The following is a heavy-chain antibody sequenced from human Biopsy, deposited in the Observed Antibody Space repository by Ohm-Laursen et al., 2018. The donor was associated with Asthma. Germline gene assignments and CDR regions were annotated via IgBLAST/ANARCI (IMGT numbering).Heavy chain of an antibody. Sequence: PSQTLSLTCTVSGGSISNSNYYWGWIRQSPGKGLEWIGSLHYSGSPYYTFHNPSLKSRVTISIDASKNQFSLKLTSVTAADTAVYYCARGVDRVTGLLDHFDSWGQGTLVTVSS. CDR1: GGSISNSNYY. CDR2: LHYSGSP. V-gene: IGHV4-39*07. CDR3: ARGVDRVTGLLDHFDS. D-gene: IGHD2-21*02. J-gene: IGHJ4*02.